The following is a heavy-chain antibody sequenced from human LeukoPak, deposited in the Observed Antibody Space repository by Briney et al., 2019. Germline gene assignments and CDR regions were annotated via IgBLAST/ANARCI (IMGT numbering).Heavy chain of an antibody. CDR2: IIPIFGIA. CDR3: AREITAMNYYYYGMDV. D-gene: IGHD5-18*01. CDR1: GGTFSSYA. V-gene: IGHV1-69*04. J-gene: IGHJ6*02. Sequence: ASVKVSCKASGGTFSSYAISWVRQVPGQGLEWMGRIIPIFGIANYAQKFQGRVTITADKSTSTAYMELSSLRSEDTAVYYCAREITAMNYYYYGMDVWGQGTTVTVSS.